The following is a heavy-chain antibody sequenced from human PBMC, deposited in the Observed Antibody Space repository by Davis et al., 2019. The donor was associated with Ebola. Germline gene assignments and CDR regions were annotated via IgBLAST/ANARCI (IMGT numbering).Heavy chain of an antibody. D-gene: IGHD3-3*01. CDR2: INPNSGGT. J-gene: IGHJ5*02. CDR3: AIGTIYGVGLSQFDP. Sequence: ASVKVSCKASGYTFTGYYMHWVRQAPGQGLEWMGWINPNSGGTNYAQKFQGRVTMTRDTSIRTAYMELSRLKFDDTAAYYCAIGTIYGVGLSQFDPWGQGTLVTVSS. V-gene: IGHV1-2*02. CDR1: GYTFTGYY.